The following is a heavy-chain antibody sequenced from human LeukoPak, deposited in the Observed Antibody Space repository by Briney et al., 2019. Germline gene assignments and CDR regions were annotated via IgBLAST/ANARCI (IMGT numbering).Heavy chain of an antibody. J-gene: IGHJ3*02. D-gene: IGHD6-13*01. V-gene: IGHV3-48*04. CDR2: ISSSSSTI. CDR3: ARDDSRSYSSSWYERGDAFDI. CDR1: GFTFSSYS. Sequence: GSLRLSCAASGFTFSSYSMNWVRQAPGKGLEWVSYISSSSSTIYYADSVKGRFTISRDNAKNSLYLQMNSLRAEDTAVYYCARDDSRSYSSSWYERGDAFDIWGQGTMVTVSS.